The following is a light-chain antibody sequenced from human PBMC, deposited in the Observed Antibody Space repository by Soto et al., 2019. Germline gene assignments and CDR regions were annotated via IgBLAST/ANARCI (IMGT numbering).Light chain of an antibody. CDR2: SAS. J-gene: IGKJ3*01. V-gene: IGKV1-27*01. Sequence: DIQMTQSPSSLSASVGDRVTITCRASQGISNYLAWYQQKPGKVPKLLIYSASTLQLGVPSRFSGSASGTDLTLTISSLQTEDVATYYCQKHNSAPFTFGPGTKVDIK. CDR1: QGISNY. CDR3: QKHNSAPFT.